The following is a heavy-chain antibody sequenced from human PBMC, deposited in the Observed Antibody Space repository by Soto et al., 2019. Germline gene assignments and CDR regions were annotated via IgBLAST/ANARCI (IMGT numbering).Heavy chain of an antibody. D-gene: IGHD3-9*01. CDR2: INPSGGST. CDR3: AREVEYDILTGPRRYYFDY. CDR1: VYTFHTYH. Sequence: GASLRGSCKGSVYTFHTYHIHRGGQAPGQGVGGMGIINPSGGSTSYAQKFQGRVTMTRDTSTSTVYMELSSLRSEDTAVYYCAREVEYDILTGPRRYYFDYWGQGTLVTVSS. J-gene: IGHJ4*02. V-gene: IGHV1-46*02.